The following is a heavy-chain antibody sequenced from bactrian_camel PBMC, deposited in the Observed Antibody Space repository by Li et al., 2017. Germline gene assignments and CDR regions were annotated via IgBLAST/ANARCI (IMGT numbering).Heavy chain of an antibody. CDR1: ALTFRLAP. CDR3: AADGVQDYSDSVCG. Sequence: QVQLVESGGGLVQEGGSLRLSCTASALTFRLAPMGWFRQSLGMEREGVSCISWNSDTIYYADSVEGRFTISRDNAKNTVYLQMNSLKPEDTAVYYCAADGVQDYSDSVCGWGQGTQVTVS. V-gene: IGHV3S60*01. D-gene: IGHD4*01. J-gene: IGHJ4*01. CDR2: ISWNSDTI.